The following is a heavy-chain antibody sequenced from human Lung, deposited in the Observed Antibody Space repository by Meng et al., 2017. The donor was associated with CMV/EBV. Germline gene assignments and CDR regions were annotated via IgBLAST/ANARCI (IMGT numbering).Heavy chain of an antibody. CDR2: IRSKANSYAT. Sequence: SRKLSCAACGFTFSGSAMHGVRQAFGKGLEWVGRIRSKANSYATAYAASVKGRFTISRDDSKNTAYLQMNSLKTEDTAVYYCTSGVYWGQGTLVTVSS. J-gene: IGHJ4*02. CDR1: GFTFSGSA. CDR3: TSGVY. V-gene: IGHV3-73*01.